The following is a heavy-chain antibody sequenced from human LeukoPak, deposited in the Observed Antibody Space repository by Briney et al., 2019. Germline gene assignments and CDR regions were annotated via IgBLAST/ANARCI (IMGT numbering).Heavy chain of an antibody. CDR2: ITSTGRT. CDR3: ARGFGSLCWDGFDP. Sequence: PSETLSLTSTVSGGSTSSYYWSWIRQPPGKGLEGIGYITSTGRTKYNPSLRSRVAIPLNMSKNQFSLKVSAVMAAETAVYYCARGFGSLCWDGFDPWGEGTLVTVSS. D-gene: IGHD2-21*01. CDR1: GGSTSSYY. J-gene: IGHJ5*02. V-gene: IGHV4-59*01.